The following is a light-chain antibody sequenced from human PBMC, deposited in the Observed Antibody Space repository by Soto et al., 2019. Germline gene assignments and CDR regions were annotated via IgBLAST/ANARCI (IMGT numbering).Light chain of an antibody. CDR3: QHYNDWPPTWT. V-gene: IGKV3-15*01. CDR1: QSISTK. J-gene: IGKJ1*01. CDR2: GAS. Sequence: EIVMTQSPATLSVSPGERATLSCRASQSISTKLAWYQQKPGQAPRVLIYGASTRATGIPARFSGSGSGTGFTLTISSLQAEDFAVYHCQHYNDWPPTWTFGQGTRVEIK.